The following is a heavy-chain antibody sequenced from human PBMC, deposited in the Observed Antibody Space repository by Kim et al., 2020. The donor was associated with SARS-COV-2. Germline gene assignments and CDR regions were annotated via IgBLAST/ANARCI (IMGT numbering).Heavy chain of an antibody. CDR2: ISSSSSTI. J-gene: IGHJ4*02. CDR1: GFTFSSYS. Sequence: GGSLRLSCAASGFTFSSYSMNWVRQAPGKGLEWVSYISSSSSTIYYADSVKGRFTISRDNAKNSLYLQMNSRRAEDTAVYYCARDVDVWGSGYYVDSWGQGTLVTVSS. V-gene: IGHV3-48*04. CDR3: ARDVDVWGSGYYVDS. D-gene: IGHD3-16*01.